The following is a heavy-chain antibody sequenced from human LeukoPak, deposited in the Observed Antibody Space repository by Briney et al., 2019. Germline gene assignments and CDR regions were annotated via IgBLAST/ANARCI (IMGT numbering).Heavy chain of an antibody. CDR1: GCPFSSYA. CDR3: ARSSIVVVSILDY. J-gene: IGHJ4*02. CDR2: ISSNGGST. D-gene: IGHD2-2*01. V-gene: IGHV3-64*01. Sequence: PGGSRELSCAASGCPFSSYAMQWVRQAPGKGLKYVSAISSNGGSTSYANSVKGRFTISRDNSKNTLYLQMGSLRAEDMAVYYCARSSIVVVSILDYWGQGTLVTVSS.